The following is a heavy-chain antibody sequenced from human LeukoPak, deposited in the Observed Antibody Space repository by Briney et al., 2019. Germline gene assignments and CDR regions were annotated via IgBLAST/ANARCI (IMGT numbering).Heavy chain of an antibody. CDR1: GYTFTSYD. V-gene: IGHV1-69*04. J-gene: IGHJ6*02. CDR3: ARDMGSGAIFGVVPLSSYYYYGMDV. Sequence: SVKVSCKASGYTFTSYDINWVRQATGQGLEWMGRIIPILGIANYAQKFQGRVTITADKSTSTAYMELSSLRSEDTAVYYCARDMGSGAIFGVVPLSSYYYYGMDVWGQGTTVTVSS. CDR2: IIPILGIA. D-gene: IGHD3-3*01.